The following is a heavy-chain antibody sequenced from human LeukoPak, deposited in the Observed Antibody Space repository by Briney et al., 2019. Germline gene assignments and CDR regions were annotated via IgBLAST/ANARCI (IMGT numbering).Heavy chain of an antibody. CDR2: INPNSGGT. D-gene: IGHD6-19*01. V-gene: IGHV1-2*02. CDR3: ARDLGRSSGWYFRSGGSLVDY. J-gene: IGHJ4*02. Sequence: AASVKVSCKASGYTFTGYYMHWVRQAPGQGLEWMAWINPNSGGTYYAQNFHDRITMTTDTSTSTAYMELRSLRSDDTAVYYCARDLGRSSGWYFRSGGSLVDYWGQGTLVTVSS. CDR1: GYTFTGYY.